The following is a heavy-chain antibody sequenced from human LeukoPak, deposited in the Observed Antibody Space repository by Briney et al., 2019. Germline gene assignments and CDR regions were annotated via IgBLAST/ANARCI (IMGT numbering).Heavy chain of an antibody. V-gene: IGHV1-2*02. CDR2: INPNSGGT. J-gene: IGHJ4*02. Sequence: ASVKVSCKASGYTFTGYYMHWVRQAPGQGLEWMGWINPNSGGTNYAQKFRGRVTMTRDTSISTAYMELSRLRSDDTAVYYCARGYSGYDGPFDYWGQGTLVTVSS. CDR1: GYTFTGYY. D-gene: IGHD5-12*01. CDR3: ARGYSGYDGPFDY.